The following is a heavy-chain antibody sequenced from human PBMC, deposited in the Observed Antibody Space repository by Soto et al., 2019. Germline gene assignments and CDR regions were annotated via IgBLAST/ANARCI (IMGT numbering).Heavy chain of an antibody. Sequence: GESLKISCKGSGYSFTNSWINWVRQMPGKGLEWMGRIDPRDSYANYSPSFQGHVTISADKSISTAYLQWSSLKASDTAMYYCTRQSETYYDSSGYYFDYWGQGTPVTVSS. D-gene: IGHD3-22*01. CDR1: GYSFTNSW. CDR2: IDPRDSYA. J-gene: IGHJ4*02. CDR3: TRQSETYYDSSGYYFDY. V-gene: IGHV5-10-1*01.